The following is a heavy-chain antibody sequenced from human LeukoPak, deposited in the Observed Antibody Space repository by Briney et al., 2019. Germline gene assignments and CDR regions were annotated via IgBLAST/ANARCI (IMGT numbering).Heavy chain of an antibody. CDR3: ARFSIFGVVTSDAFDI. CDR2: IYHSGST. J-gene: IGHJ3*02. D-gene: IGHD3-3*01. V-gene: IGHV4-38-2*01. CDR1: GYSISSGYY. Sequence: SETLSLNCAVSGYSISSGYYWGWIRQPPGKGLEWIGRIYHSGSTYYNPSLKSRVTISVDTSKNQFSLKLSSVTAADTAVYYCARFSIFGVVTSDAFDIWGQGTMVTVSS.